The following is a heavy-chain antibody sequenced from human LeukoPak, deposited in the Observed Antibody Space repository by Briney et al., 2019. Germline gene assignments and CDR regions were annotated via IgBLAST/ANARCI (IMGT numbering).Heavy chain of an antibody. Sequence: PGGSLRLSCAASGFTFSSYGMHWVRQAPGKGLEWVAVIWYDGSNKYYADSVKGRFTISRDNSKNTLYLQMNSLRAEDTAVYYCAKGAYSNYYAFDIWGQGTMVTVSS. CDR1: GFTFSSYG. CDR3: AKGAYSNYYAFDI. J-gene: IGHJ3*02. V-gene: IGHV3-33*06. D-gene: IGHD4-11*01. CDR2: IWYDGSNK.